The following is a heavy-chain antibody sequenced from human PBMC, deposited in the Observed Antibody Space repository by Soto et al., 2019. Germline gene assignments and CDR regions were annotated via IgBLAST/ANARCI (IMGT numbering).Heavy chain of an antibody. CDR3: AEDGSSSYHLELSRSYFDY. D-gene: IGHD6-6*01. Sequence: EVQLLESGGGLVQPGGSLRLSCAASGFTFSSYAMSWVPQAPGKGLEWVSAISGSGGSTYYADSVKGRFTISRDNFKNTMYLQIISVGAEDTAVDYCAEDGSSSYHLELSRSYFDYWGEGPLVTVSS. J-gene: IGHJ4*02. CDR2: ISGSGGST. V-gene: IGHV3-23*01. CDR1: GFTFSSYA.